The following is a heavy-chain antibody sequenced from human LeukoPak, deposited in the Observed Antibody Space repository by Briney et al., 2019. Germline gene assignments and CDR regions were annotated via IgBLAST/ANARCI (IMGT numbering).Heavy chain of an antibody. CDR2: IIPIFGTA. D-gene: IGHD1-26*01. J-gene: IGHJ4*02. Sequence: SVKVSCKASGGTFSSYAISWVRQAPGQGLEWMGGIIPIFGTANYAQKFQGRVTITADESTSTAYMELSSLRSEDTAVYYCAKARGGYPTFDYWGQGTLVTVSS. CDR1: GGTFSSYA. CDR3: AKARGGYPTFDY. V-gene: IGHV1-69*13.